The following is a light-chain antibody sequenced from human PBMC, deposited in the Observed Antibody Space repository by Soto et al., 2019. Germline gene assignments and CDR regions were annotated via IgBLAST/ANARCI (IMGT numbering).Light chain of an antibody. CDR3: LQSYTFPFT. Sequence: DIQMTQSPFSLSASVGDTVTLTCRASQDISNYLNWLQQKPGKAPKLLIYAASTLQTGVPSRFSSSESGTDFTLTISSLQPEDCAIYFCLQSYTFPFTLGPGTRVEIK. CDR1: QDISNY. V-gene: IGKV1-39*01. CDR2: AAS. J-gene: IGKJ3*01.